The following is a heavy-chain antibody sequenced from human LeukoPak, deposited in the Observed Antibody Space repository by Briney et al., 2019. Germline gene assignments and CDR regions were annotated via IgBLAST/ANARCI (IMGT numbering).Heavy chain of an antibody. J-gene: IGHJ4*02. CDR2: IYPGDSDT. CDR1: GYSFTSYW. D-gene: IGHD2-15*01. V-gene: IGHV5-51*01. CDR3: ARRDCSGGSCYLYFDY. Sequence: GESLKISCKGSGYSFTSYWIGWVRQMPGKGLEWMGIIYPGDSDTRYSPSFQGQVTISADKPISTAYLQWSSLKASDTAMYYCARRDCSGGSCYLYFDYWGQGTLVTVSS.